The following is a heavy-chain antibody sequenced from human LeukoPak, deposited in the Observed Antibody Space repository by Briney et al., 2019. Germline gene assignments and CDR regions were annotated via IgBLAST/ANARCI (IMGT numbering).Heavy chain of an antibody. Sequence: PGGSLRLSCAASGFTFSTYSMNWVRQAPEKGLEWVSAISGSGGSTYYADSVKGRFTISRDNSKKTLYLQMNSLRVEDTAVYYCAKRSLTVGNMAFDYWGQGTLVTVSS. V-gene: IGHV3-23*01. CDR1: GFTFSTYS. J-gene: IGHJ4*02. CDR2: ISGSGGST. CDR3: AKRSLTVGNMAFDY. D-gene: IGHD3-16*01.